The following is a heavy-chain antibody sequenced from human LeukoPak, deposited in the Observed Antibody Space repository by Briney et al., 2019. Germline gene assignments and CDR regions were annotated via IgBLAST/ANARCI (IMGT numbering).Heavy chain of an antibody. Sequence: GGSLRLSCAASGFTFSSYGMHWVRQAPGKGLEWVAFIRYDGSNKYYADSVKGRFTISRDNSKNTLYLQMNSLRAEDTAVYYCATKRDGYNSMAFWFWGQGTLVTVSS. CDR2: IRYDGSNK. CDR3: ATKRDGYNSMAFWF. V-gene: IGHV3-30*02. CDR1: GFTFSSYG. D-gene: IGHD5-24*01. J-gene: IGHJ4*02.